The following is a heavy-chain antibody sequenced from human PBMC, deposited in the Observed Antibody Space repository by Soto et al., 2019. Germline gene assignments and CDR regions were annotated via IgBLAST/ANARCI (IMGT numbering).Heavy chain of an antibody. CDR1: GFSFRKFA. D-gene: IGHD4-17*01. CDR2: MSERSGPP. Sequence: GGSLRLSCAAAGFSFRKFAMSWVRQAPGKGLEWVSGMSERSGPPLYADSVKGRFTISRDNSKSTLYLEMNNLRPEDTAVYYCAKDQDNTDYYWIFDLWGRGTPVTVSS. CDR3: AKDQDNTDYYWIFDL. V-gene: IGHV3-23*01. J-gene: IGHJ2*01.